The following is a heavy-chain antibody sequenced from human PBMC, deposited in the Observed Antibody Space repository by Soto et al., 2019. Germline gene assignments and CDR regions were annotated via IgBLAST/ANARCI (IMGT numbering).Heavy chain of an antibody. Sequence: ASVKVSCKASGYTFTSFDINWVRQATGQGLEWMGWMNPNSGNTGYAQKLQGRGTMTRNTSISTAYMELSSLRSEDTAVYYCASPGITMTSYGMDVWVQGTTVTVSS. CDR3: ASPGITMTSYGMDV. CDR2: MNPNSGNT. CDR1: GYTFTSFD. D-gene: IGHD3-22*01. J-gene: IGHJ6*02. V-gene: IGHV1-8*01.